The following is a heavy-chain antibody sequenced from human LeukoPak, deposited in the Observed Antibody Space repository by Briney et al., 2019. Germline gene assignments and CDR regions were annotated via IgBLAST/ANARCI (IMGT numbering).Heavy chain of an antibody. V-gene: IGHV1-69*13. CDR1: GRTFISYA. Sequence: GASVKVSCKASGRTFISYAISWVRQAPGQGLEWMGGIIPIFGTANYAQKFQGRVTITADESTSTAYMELSSLRSEDTAVYYCARDYGSGSYDIYYYYYGMDVWGQGTTVTVSS. J-gene: IGHJ6*02. CDR2: IIPIFGTA. CDR3: ARDYGSGSYDIYYYYYGMDV. D-gene: IGHD3-10*01.